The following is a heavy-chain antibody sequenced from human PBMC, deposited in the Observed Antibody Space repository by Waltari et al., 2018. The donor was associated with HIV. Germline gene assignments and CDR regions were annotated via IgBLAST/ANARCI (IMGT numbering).Heavy chain of an antibody. D-gene: IGHD6-25*01. CDR2: IKTSGNS. CDR1: GDSISNYY. J-gene: IGHJ6*02. V-gene: IGHV4-4*07. CDR3: ARLGYQDMDV. Sequence: QVQVQESGPGLVKPSETLSLTCAVSGDSISNYYWSWIRQSAGKGLEGIGRIKTSGNSNYNPSLKSRLTLSADTSKNQVSLRLSSVTAADTAVYYCARLGYQDMDVWGQGTTVTVSS.